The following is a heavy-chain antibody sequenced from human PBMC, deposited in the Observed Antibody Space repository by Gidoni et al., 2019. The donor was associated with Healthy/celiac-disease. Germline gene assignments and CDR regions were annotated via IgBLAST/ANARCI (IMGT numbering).Heavy chain of an antibody. CDR2: ISYDGSNK. CDR3: AKEVAVLLWFGEHGGAFDI. CDR1: GFTSSSYG. V-gene: IGHV3-30*18. D-gene: IGHD3-10*01. Sequence: QVQLGESGGGVVQPGRSLRLSCAASGFTSSSYGMHWVRQAPGKVLEWVAVISYDGSNKYYADSVKGRFTISRDNSKNTLYLQMNSLRAEDTAVYYCAKEVAVLLWFGEHGGAFDIWGQGTMVTVSS. J-gene: IGHJ3*02.